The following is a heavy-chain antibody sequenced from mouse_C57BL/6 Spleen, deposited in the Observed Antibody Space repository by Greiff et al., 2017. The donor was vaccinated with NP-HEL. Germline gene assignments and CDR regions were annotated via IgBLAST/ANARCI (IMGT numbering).Heavy chain of an antibody. CDR1: GFSLTSYG. Sequence: QVQLKESGPGLVAPSQSLSITCTVSGFSLTSYGVHWVRQPPGKGLEWLVVIWSDGSTTYNSALKSRLSISKDNSKSQVFLKMNSLQTDDTAMYYCARHIRGSTYAMDYWGQGTSVTVSS. J-gene: IGHJ4*01. CDR3: ARHIRGSTYAMDY. CDR2: IWSDGST. V-gene: IGHV2-6-1*01. D-gene: IGHD1-1*01.